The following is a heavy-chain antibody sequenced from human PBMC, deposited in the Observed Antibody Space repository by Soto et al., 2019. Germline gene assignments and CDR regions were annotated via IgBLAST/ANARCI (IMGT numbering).Heavy chain of an antibody. J-gene: IGHJ3*02. V-gene: IGHV3-30-3*01. CDR2: ISYDGSNK. CDR3: ARGSQGGDSSGQVDAFDI. Sequence: QVQLVESGGGVVQPGRSLRLSCAASGFTFSSYAMHWVRQAPGKGLEWVAVISYDGSNKYYADSVKGRFTISRDNSKNTLYLQMNRLRVEDTAVYYCARGSQGGDSSGQVDAFDIWGQVTMVTVSS. CDR1: GFTFSSYA. D-gene: IGHD3-22*01.